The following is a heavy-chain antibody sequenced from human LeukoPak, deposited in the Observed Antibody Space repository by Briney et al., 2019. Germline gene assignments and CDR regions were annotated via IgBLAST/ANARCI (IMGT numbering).Heavy chain of an antibody. CDR1: GFTFSSYG. CDR2: IRYDGSNK. Sequence: PGGSLRLSCAASGFTFSSYGMHWVRQAPGKGLEWVAFIRYDGSNKYYADPVKGRFTISRDNSKNTLYLQMNSLRAEDTAVYYCARAEGYGGELDSWGQGTLVTVSS. D-gene: IGHD4-23*01. J-gene: IGHJ4*02. CDR3: ARAEGYGGELDS. V-gene: IGHV3-30*02.